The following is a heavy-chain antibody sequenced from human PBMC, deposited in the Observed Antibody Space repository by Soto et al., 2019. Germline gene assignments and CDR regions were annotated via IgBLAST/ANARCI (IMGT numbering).Heavy chain of an antibody. CDR3: AKEAEMSVGYGMDV. CDR2: ISGSGSSV. Sequence: EVQLVESGGGLVQPGGSLRLSCAASGFIFGNYALSWVRQAPGKGLEWLSLISGSGSSVYFADSVYCRFTISRDNSKNTLYLQMISLRADDTAVYYCAKEAEMSVGYGMDVWGQGTTVTVSS. CDR1: GFIFGNYA. D-gene: IGHD3-10*01. V-gene: IGHV3-23*04. J-gene: IGHJ6*02.